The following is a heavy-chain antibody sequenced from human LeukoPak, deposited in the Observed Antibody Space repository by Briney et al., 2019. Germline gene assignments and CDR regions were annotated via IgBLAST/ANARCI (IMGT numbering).Heavy chain of an antibody. CDR1: GFTFSSYS. D-gene: IGHD3-10*01. CDR3: ARDQSRTLRFGELYYFDY. J-gene: IGHJ4*02. V-gene: IGHV3-21*01. CDR2: ISSSSSYI. Sequence: GGSLRLSCAASGFTFSSYSMNWVRQAPGKGLEWVSSISSSSSYIYYADSVKGRFTISRDNAKNSLYLQMNSLRAEDTAVYYCARDQSRTLRFGELYYFDYWGQGTLVTVSS.